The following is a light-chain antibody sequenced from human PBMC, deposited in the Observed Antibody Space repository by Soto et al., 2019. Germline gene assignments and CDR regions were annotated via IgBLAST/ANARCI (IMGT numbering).Light chain of an antibody. CDR3: QKYSSVPV. V-gene: IGKV1-27*01. CDR1: QGIRNI. Sequence: DIQMTQSPTSLSASVGDRVTITCQASQGIRNIVAWYQQKPGKAPKLLIYAASTLQSGVPSRFSGSGSGTDFTLTLNSLQPEDVATYSCQKYSSVPVFGPGTKVEIK. J-gene: IGKJ3*01. CDR2: AAS.